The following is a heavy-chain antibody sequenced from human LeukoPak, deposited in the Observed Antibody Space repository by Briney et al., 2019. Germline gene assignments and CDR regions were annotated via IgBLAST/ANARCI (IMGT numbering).Heavy chain of an antibody. CDR2: IYPGDSDT. Sequence: GESLQISCKGSGYSFTSYWIGWVRPLPGKGLEWMGIIYPGDSDTRYSPSFQGQVTISADKSISTAYLRWSSLRASDTAMYYCARLYYDFWSGYVFDYWGQGTLVTVSS. CDR3: ARLYYDFWSGYVFDY. CDR1: GYSFTSYW. J-gene: IGHJ4*02. D-gene: IGHD3-3*01. V-gene: IGHV5-51*01.